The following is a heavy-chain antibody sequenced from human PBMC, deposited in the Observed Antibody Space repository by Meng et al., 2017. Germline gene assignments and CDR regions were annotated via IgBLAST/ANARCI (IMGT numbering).Heavy chain of an antibody. CDR1: GFTFSNYD. J-gene: IGHJ4*02. Sequence: VQLVESGGDLVQPEGSLRLSCAASGFTFSNYDIHWVRQAPAKGLEWVSTINGVGVNTYYADSVKGRFTISRDNSKNTLYLQMNSLRAEDTAIYYCATQPRVGSYWGRGTLVTVSS. D-gene: IGHD1-26*01. CDR3: ATQPRVGSY. V-gene: IGHV3-23*04. CDR2: INGVGVNT.